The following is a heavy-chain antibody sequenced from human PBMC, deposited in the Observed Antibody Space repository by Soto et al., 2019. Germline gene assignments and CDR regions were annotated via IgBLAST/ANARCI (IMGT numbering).Heavy chain of an antibody. V-gene: IGHV3-30-3*01. CDR1: GFTFSSYA. D-gene: IGHD3-22*01. CDR2: ISYDGSNK. Sequence: PGGSLRLSCAASGFTFSSYAMHWVRQAPGKGLEWVAVISYDGSNKYYADSVKGRFTISRDNSKNTLYLQMNSLRAEDTAVYYCARELDYYDSIGLFDYWGQGTLVTVSS. J-gene: IGHJ4*02. CDR3: ARELDYYDSIGLFDY.